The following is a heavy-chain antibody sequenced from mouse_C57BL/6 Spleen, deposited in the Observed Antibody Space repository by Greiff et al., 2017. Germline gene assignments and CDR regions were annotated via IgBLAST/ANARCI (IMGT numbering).Heavy chain of an antibody. CDR3: ARARDGYWYFDV. CDR1: GFNIKDYY. D-gene: IGHD2-3*01. J-gene: IGHJ1*03. V-gene: IGHV14-2*01. Sequence: VQLQQSGAELVKPGASVKLSCTASGFNIKDYYMHWVKQRTEQGLEWIGRIDPEDGDTKYAPKFQGKATITADTSSNTAYLQLSSLSSDDTAVYYCARARDGYWYFDVWGTGTTVTVSS. CDR2: IDPEDGDT.